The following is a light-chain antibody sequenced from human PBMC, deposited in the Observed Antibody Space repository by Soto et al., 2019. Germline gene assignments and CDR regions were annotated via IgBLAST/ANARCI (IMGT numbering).Light chain of an antibody. CDR2: CES. CDR1: ETVATN. Sequence: EIWMTQSPATLSLSLGDRATISCWASETVATNLAWYQQKPGQAARILLTCESTRAAGSSARCRGSGSGTEFTLTISSLLYADSAADYCRQYYKRSPMTFGQGTKVDIK. J-gene: IGKJ1*01. CDR3: RQYYKRSPMT. V-gene: IGKV3-15*01.